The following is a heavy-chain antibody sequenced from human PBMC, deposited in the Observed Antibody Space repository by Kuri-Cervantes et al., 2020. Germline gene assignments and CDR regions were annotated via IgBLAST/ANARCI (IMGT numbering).Heavy chain of an antibody. Sequence: GESLKISCAASGFTFDDYAMHWVRQAPGKGLEWVSLISWDGGSTYYADSVKGRFTISRDNSKNSLYLQMNSLRAEDTAVYYCARRNRYSSQWDYWGQGTLVTVSS. D-gene: IGHD6-19*01. CDR3: ARRNRYSSQWDY. V-gene: IGHV3-43D*04. J-gene: IGHJ4*02. CDR2: ISWDGGST. CDR1: GFTFDDYA.